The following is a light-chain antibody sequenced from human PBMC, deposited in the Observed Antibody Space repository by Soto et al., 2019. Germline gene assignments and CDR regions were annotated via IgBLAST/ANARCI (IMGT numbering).Light chain of an antibody. CDR2: GAS. J-gene: IGKJ5*01. CDR1: QSVSSSY. V-gene: IGKV3-15*01. CDR3: QQYTDWPIT. Sequence: EIVLTQSPCTLSLSPWDRSTLSFRASQSVSSSYLAWYQQKPGQAPGLLIYGASTRATGIPARFSGSGSETDFTLTISSLQSEDFAIYHCQQYTDWPITFGQGTRLEI.